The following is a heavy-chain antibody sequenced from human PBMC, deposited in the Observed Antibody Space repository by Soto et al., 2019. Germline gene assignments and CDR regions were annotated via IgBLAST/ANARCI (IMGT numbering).Heavy chain of an antibody. V-gene: IGHV4-30-2*01. Sequence: QLQLQESGSGLVKPSQTLSLTCAVSGGSISSGGYSWSCIRQPPGKGLEWIRYIYHSGSNYYKPSIKSRVTISVDRYKNQFSLQLNSVTAAATAVYYCARGPPHSHWGQGTLVTVSS. CDR2: IYHSGSN. CDR3: ARGPPHSH. CDR1: GGSISSGGYS. J-gene: IGHJ4*02. D-gene: IGHD2-21*01.